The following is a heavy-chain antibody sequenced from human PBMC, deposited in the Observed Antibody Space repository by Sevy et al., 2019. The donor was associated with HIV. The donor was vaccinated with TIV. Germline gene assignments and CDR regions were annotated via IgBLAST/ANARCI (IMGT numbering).Heavy chain of an antibody. CDR2: IKQDGSEK. V-gene: IGHV3-7*01. CDR1: GFTFSTYW. Sequence: GGSLRLSCAASGFTFSTYWMTWVRQAPGKGLEWVANIKQDGSEKYYAESVKGRLTVSRDNTKNSLYLQLNSLRAEDTAIYYCARAPVGSGWYCTRGIDYWGQGTLVTVSS. J-gene: IGHJ4*02. D-gene: IGHD6-13*01. CDR3: ARAPVGSGWYCTRGIDY.